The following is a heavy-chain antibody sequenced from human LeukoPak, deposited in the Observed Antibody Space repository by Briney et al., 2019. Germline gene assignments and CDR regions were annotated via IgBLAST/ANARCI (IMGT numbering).Heavy chain of an antibody. CDR2: INPSSGAT. J-gene: IGHJ4*02. D-gene: IGHD3-10*01. Sequence: GASVKVSCKASAYTFNYYYMHWVRQAPGQGLEWMGWINPSSGATNYAQKFQGRVTMTRDTSVSTAYMELTRLRSDDSAVFYCIRGPGHYFDYWGQGTVVTVPS. CDR1: AYTFNYYY. CDR3: IRGPGHYFDY. V-gene: IGHV1-2*02.